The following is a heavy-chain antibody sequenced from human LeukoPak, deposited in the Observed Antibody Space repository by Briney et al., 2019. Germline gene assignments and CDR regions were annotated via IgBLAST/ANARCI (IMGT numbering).Heavy chain of an antibody. CDR1: GFTFSSYG. J-gene: IGHJ6*03. Sequence: PGGSLRLSCAASGFTFSSYGMHWVRQAPGKGLEWVAVIWYDGSNKYYADSVKGRFTISRDNSKNTLYLQMNSLRAEDMAVYYCAKGCSSTSCYTDYMDVWGKGTTVTVSS. CDR3: AKGCSSTSCYTDYMDV. CDR2: IWYDGSNK. D-gene: IGHD2-2*02. V-gene: IGHV3-33*06.